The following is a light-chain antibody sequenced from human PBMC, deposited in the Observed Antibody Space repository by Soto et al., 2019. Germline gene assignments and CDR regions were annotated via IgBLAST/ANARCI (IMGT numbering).Light chain of an antibody. J-gene: IGLJ3*02. Sequence: QSVLTQPPSATGTPVQRVTISCSGSSSNIGTNVVNWYRQLPGTAPKLLTYGNHQRPSGVPDRFSGSKSGTSASLAISGLQSEDEAAYYCAAWDDSLNAWVFGGGTKVTVL. CDR1: SSNIGTNV. CDR3: AAWDDSLNAWV. V-gene: IGLV1-44*01. CDR2: GNH.